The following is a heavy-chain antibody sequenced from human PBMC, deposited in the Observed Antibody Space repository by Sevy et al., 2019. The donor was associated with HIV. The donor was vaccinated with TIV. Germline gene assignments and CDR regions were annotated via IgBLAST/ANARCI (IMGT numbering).Heavy chain of an antibody. D-gene: IGHD2-21*01. Sequence: GGSLRLSCVASEFIFNDAWMHWVRQAPGKGLEWVGRIKSNIDGAAIDYAVTVKGRFTISRDDSKNTGFLQMNSLKSEDTAVYFCTTKGGDCSGIGCQISWGQGTQVTVSS. CDR2: IKSNIDGAAI. V-gene: IGHV3-15*01. CDR3: TTKGGDCSGIGCQIS. CDR1: EFIFNDAW. J-gene: IGHJ5*02.